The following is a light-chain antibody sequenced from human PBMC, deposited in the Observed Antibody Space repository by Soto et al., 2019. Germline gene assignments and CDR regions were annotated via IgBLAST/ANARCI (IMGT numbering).Light chain of an antibody. V-gene: IGKV4-1*01. CDR1: QSVLYSSNNKNY. CDR2: WAS. CDR3: QQYSGTPYT. J-gene: IGKJ2*01. Sequence: DIVMTQSPDSLAVSLGERATINCKSSQSVLYSSNNKNYLAWYQQKPGQPPKLRIYWASTRESGVPDRFSGSGSGTDFTLTISSLQAEDVAIYYCQQYSGTPYTFGQGTKLEIK.